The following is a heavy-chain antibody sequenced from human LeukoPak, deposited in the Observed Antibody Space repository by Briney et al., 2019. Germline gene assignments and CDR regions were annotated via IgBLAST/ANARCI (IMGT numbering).Heavy chain of an antibody. CDR3: ARAPFSYDILTGYYYYYYMDV. D-gene: IGHD3-9*01. CDR1: GGSISSGSYY. J-gene: IGHJ6*03. CDR2: IYTSGST. Sequence: SETLSLTCTVSGGSISSGSYYWSWIRQPAGKGLEWIGRIYTSGSTNYNPSLKSRVTISVDTSKNQFSLKLSSVTAADTAVYYCARAPFSYDILTGYYYYYYMDVWGKGTTVTISS. V-gene: IGHV4-61*02.